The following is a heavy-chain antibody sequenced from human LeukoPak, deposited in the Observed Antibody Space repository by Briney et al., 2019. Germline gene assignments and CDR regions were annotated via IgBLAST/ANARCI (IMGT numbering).Heavy chain of an antibody. Sequence: PGGSLRLSCAASGFTFSSYGMHWVRQAPGKGLEWVAVIWYDGSKKYYADSVKGRFTISRDNSKNTLYLQMNSLRAEDTAVYYCARLYSSGWYLDYWGQGTLVTVSS. J-gene: IGHJ4*02. V-gene: IGHV3-33*01. CDR1: GFTFSSYG. CDR3: ARLYSSGWYLDY. CDR2: IWYDGSKK. D-gene: IGHD6-19*01.